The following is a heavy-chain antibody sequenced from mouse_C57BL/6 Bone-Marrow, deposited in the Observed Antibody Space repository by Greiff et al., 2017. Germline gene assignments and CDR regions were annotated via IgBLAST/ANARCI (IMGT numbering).Heavy chain of an antibody. CDR2: IYPRSGNT. D-gene: IGHD6-1*01. Sequence: QVQLQPSGAELARPGASVKLSCKASGYTFTSYGISWVKQRTGQGLEWIGEIYPRSGNTYYNEKFKGKATLTADKSSSTAYMELRSLTSEDSAVYFCARGCQYYFDYWGQGTTLTVSS. J-gene: IGHJ2*01. CDR3: ARGCQYYFDY. V-gene: IGHV1-81*01. CDR1: GYTFTSYG.